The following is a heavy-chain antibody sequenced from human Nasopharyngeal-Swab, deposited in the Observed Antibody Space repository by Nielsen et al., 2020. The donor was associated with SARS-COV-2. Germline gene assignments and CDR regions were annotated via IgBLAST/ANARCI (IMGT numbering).Heavy chain of an antibody. CDR3: ARESPAARRHFDWFEEYYFDY. Sequence: GGSLRLSCAASGFTVSTKYMSWVRQAPGKGLEWVSVIYSGGSTYYADSVKGRFTISRDNSKNTLYLQMNSLRAEDTAVYYCARESPAARRHFDWFEEYYFDYWGQGTLVTVPS. CDR1: GFTVSTKY. CDR2: IYSGGST. D-gene: IGHD3-9*01. J-gene: IGHJ4*02. V-gene: IGHV3-53*01.